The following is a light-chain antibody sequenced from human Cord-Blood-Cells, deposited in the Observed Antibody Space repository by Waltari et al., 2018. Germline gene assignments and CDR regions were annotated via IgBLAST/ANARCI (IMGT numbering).Light chain of an antibody. CDR1: SSDVASSNP. CDR2: EVS. V-gene: IGLV2-23*02. J-gene: IGLJ1*01. Sequence: SALTQPASVSASPGQSITIPCTGTSSDVASSNPLSWYQPHPGKAPKPMIYEVSKRPSGVSNRFSGSKSGNTASLTISGLQAEDEADYYCCSYAGSSTYVFGTGTKVTVL. CDR3: CSYAGSSTYV.